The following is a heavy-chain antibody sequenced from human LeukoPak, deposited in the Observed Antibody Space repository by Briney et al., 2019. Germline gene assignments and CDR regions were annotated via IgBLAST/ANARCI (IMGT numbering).Heavy chain of an antibody. CDR2: IYVVESDI. D-gene: IGHD3-22*01. CDR3: ARQDSSGFLDY. Sequence: GESVKISCKGSGYSFTSYWIGCMRQMHVQGLAWMWIIYVVESDIRYLRSFQCQVTITADKSISTAYLQWSSLKASDTAMYYCARQDSSGFLDYWGQGTLVTVSS. V-gene: IGHV5-51*01. CDR1: GYSFTSYW. J-gene: IGHJ4*02.